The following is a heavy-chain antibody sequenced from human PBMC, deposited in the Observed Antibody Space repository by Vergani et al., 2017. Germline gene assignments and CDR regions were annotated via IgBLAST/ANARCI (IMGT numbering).Heavy chain of an antibody. CDR3: ARQSPSGYDFDY. V-gene: IGHV5-51*01. J-gene: IGHJ4*02. CDR1: GYSFTSYW. D-gene: IGHD5-12*01. Sequence: EVQLVPSGAEVKKPGASLKISCKGSGYSFTSYWIGWLRQRPGKGLEWMGISYPGDPDNSYSPSFQGQVTSSAGKSISTAYLPWSSLKASDTAMYYCARQSPSGYDFDYWGQGTLVTVSS. CDR2: SYPGDPDN.